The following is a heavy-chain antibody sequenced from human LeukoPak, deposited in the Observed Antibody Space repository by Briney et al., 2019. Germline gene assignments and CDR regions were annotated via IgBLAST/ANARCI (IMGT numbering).Heavy chain of an antibody. CDR2: ISSSSDYI. D-gene: IGHD5/OR15-5a*01. CDR3: ARSRSVSNYKGMDV. Sequence: GGSLRLSCPASGFTFSDYSMSWVRQAPGKGLEWVSSISSSSDYIYYADSVKGRFTISRDNTRNSLYLQMNSLRAEDTAVYYCARSRSVSNYKGMDVWGQGTTVTVSS. CDR1: GFTFSDYS. J-gene: IGHJ6*02. V-gene: IGHV3-21*01.